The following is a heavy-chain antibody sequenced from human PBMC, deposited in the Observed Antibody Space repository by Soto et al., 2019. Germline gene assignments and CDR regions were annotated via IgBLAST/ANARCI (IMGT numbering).Heavy chain of an antibody. D-gene: IGHD6-19*01. CDR3: AKDKMEQWLVGGYFDY. CDR2: IIDDGGRA. J-gene: IGHJ4*02. Sequence: GGSLRLSCSASGFTFNRYAMSWVRQAPGKGLEWVSAIIDDGGRAYYADSVKGRFTVSRDNSKNTLSLQMNSLRAEDTAVYYCAKDKMEQWLVGGYFDYWGQGTQVTVSS. CDR1: GFTFNRYA. V-gene: IGHV3-23*01.